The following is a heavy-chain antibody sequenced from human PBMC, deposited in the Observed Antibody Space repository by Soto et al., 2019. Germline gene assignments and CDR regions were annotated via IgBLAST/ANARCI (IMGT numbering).Heavy chain of an antibody. CDR1: GGSISSSSYY. CDR2: IYYRGST. Sequence: QLQLQESGPGLVKPSETLSLTCTVSGGSISSSSYYWGWIRQPPGTGLEWIGSIYYRGSTYYNPSLKSRVTISIDTSKYQFSLKLSSVTAADTAVYYCGIAVAGDAFDIWGQGKMVTVSS. V-gene: IGHV4-39*01. CDR3: GIAVAGDAFDI. D-gene: IGHD6-19*01. J-gene: IGHJ3*02.